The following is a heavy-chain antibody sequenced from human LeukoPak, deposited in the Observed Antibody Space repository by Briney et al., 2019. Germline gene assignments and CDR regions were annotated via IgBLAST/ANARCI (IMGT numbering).Heavy chain of an antibody. CDR2: INPNTGDT. CDR1: GYTFTGYY. V-gene: IGHV1-2*02. J-gene: IGHJ4*02. D-gene: IGHD6-13*01. CDR3: ARAPSYGSSWYLVDY. Sequence: GASVKVSCEASGYTFTGYYLHWVRQAPGQGLGWMGSINPNTGDTSYAQRFQGRVTMTRDTSINTAYMELSRLTSDDTAVYYCARAPSYGSSWYLVDYWGQGTLVTVSS.